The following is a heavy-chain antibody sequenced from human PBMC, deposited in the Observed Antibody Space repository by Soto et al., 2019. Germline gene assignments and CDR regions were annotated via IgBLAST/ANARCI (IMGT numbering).Heavy chain of an antibody. D-gene: IGHD3-3*01. V-gene: IGHV1-58*01. Sequence: QMQLVQSWPEVKKPGTSVKVSCKASGFTFTSSAVQWVRQARGQRLEWIGWIVVGSGNTNYAQKFQERVTITRDMSTSTAYMELSSLISEDTAVYYCAADRRDDFWSGYPYYYGIDVWGQGTTVTVSS. CDR1: GFTFTSSA. CDR3: AADRRDDFWSGYPYYYGIDV. J-gene: IGHJ6*02. CDR2: IVVGSGNT.